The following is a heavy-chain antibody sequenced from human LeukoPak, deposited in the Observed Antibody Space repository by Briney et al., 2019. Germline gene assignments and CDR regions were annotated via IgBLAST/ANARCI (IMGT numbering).Heavy chain of an antibody. Sequence: GASVKVSCKASGYTFTSYDINWVRQATGQGLEWMGWMNPNSDNTGYAQKFQGRVTMTRNTSISTAYMELSSLRSEDTAVYYCARGLDDSSGYYQGDYWGQGTLVTVSS. CDR3: ARGLDDSSGYYQGDY. V-gene: IGHV1-8*01. CDR1: GYTFTSYD. D-gene: IGHD3-22*01. J-gene: IGHJ4*02. CDR2: MNPNSDNT.